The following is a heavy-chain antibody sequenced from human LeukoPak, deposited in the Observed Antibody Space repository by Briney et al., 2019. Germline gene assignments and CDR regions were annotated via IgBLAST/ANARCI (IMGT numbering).Heavy chain of an antibody. Sequence: SETLSLTCAVYGGSFSGYYWSWIRQLPGKGLEWIGEIFQSGSTNYNPSLKSRVTISVDKSKNQFSLKLSSVTAADTAVYYCARELVVVTAILLRGHNWFDPWGQGTLVTVSS. CDR2: IFQSGST. CDR1: GGSFSGYY. CDR3: ARELVVVTAILLRGHNWFDP. J-gene: IGHJ5*02. V-gene: IGHV4-34*12. D-gene: IGHD2-21*02.